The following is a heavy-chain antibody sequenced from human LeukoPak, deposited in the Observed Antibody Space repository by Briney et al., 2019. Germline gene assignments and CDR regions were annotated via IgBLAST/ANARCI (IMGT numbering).Heavy chain of an antibody. CDR3: AREKGGYCSSTSCRNWFDP. Sequence: SETLSLTCTVSGGSISSYYWSWIRQPAGKGLEWIGRIYTSGSTNYNPSLKSRVTISVDTSKNQFSLKLSSVTAADTAVYYCAREKGGYCSSTSCRNWFDPWGQGTLVTVSS. J-gene: IGHJ5*02. V-gene: IGHV4-4*07. CDR1: GGSISSYY. D-gene: IGHD2-2*01. CDR2: IYTSGST.